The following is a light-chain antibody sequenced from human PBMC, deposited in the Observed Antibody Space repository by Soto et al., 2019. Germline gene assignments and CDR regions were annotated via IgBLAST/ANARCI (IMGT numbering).Light chain of an antibody. CDR1: KSVSSRY. Sequence: EIVLTQSTGTLSLSPGERATLSCRASKSVSSRYFAWYQQKPGQAPRRLIYGASSRATGIPDRLSGSGTGTDFTLTSKRLEPEDFAGYYFQQYGSSPLVFGPGTKVDIK. CDR3: QQYGSSPLV. J-gene: IGKJ3*01. V-gene: IGKV3-20*01. CDR2: GAS.